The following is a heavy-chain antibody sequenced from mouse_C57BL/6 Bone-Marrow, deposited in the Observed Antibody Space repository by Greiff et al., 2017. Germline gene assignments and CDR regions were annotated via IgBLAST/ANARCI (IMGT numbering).Heavy chain of an antibody. CDR1: GFTFSSYG. Sequence: EVQLVESGGDLVKPGGSLKLSCAASGFTFSSYGLSWVRQAPDKRLEWVATSSSGGSYTYYPDSVKGRFTISRDNTKNTLYLQMSSLKSEDTAMYYCARHGIFDYWGQGTTLTVSS. CDR2: SSSGGSYT. V-gene: IGHV5-6*01. J-gene: IGHJ2*01. D-gene: IGHD4-1*01. CDR3: ARHGIFDY.